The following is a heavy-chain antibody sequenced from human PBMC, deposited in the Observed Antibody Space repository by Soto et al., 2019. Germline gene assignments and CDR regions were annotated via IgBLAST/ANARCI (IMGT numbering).Heavy chain of an antibody. V-gene: IGHV4-34*01. CDR1: GGSFSGYY. CDR3: ARVRGVDIVATIATDQFKYNWFDP. D-gene: IGHD5-12*01. Sequence: SETLSLTCAVYGGSFSGYYWSWIRQPPGKGLEWIGEINHSGSTNYNPSLKSRVTISVDTSKNQFSLKLSSVTAADTAVYYCARVRGVDIVATIATDQFKYNWFDPWGQGTLVTVSS. J-gene: IGHJ5*02. CDR2: INHSGST.